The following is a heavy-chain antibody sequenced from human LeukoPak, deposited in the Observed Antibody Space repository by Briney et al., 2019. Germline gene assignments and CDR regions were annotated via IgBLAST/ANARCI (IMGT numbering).Heavy chain of an antibody. CDR1: GFTFSSYW. Sequence: GGSLRLSCAASGFTFSSYWMTWVRQAPGKGLEWVVNIKQDGSEKYYVDSGKGRFTISRDNAKNSLYLQMNSLRAEDTAVYYCARLREIPVFGVVTKSTSYFDYWGQGTLVTVSS. CDR2: IKQDGSEK. V-gene: IGHV3-7*01. CDR3: ARLREIPVFGVVTKSTSYFDY. J-gene: IGHJ4*02. D-gene: IGHD3-3*01.